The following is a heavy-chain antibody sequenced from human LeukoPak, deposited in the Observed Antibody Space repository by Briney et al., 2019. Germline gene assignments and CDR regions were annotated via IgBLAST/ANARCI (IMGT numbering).Heavy chain of an antibody. J-gene: IGHJ6*03. Sequence: PQTLSLTCVVSGDSISSGAYSWSWIRQPPGKGLEWIGYIFHTGSTFYNPSLKSRVSVSVDTSKNQFSLKLSSVTAADTAVYYCARDNWNSGYMDVWGKGTTVTVSS. CDR2: IFHTGST. CDR1: GDSISSGAYS. CDR3: ARDNWNSGYMDV. D-gene: IGHD1-7*01. V-gene: IGHV4-30-2*01.